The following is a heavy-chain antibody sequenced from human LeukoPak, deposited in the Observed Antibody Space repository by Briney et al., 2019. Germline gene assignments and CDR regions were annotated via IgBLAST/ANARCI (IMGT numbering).Heavy chain of an antibody. CDR1: GGTFSSYA. CDR3: ARGVQYYDILTGYTLRGYYYCYMDV. Sequence: ASVTVSFKASGGTFSSYAISWVGQAPGQGLEWMGGIIPIFGTANYAQKFQGRVTITTDESTSTSYMELSSLRSEDTAVYYCARGVQYYDILTGYTLRGYYYCYMDVWGKGTTVTVSS. J-gene: IGHJ6*03. V-gene: IGHV1-69*05. D-gene: IGHD3-9*01. CDR2: IIPIFGTA.